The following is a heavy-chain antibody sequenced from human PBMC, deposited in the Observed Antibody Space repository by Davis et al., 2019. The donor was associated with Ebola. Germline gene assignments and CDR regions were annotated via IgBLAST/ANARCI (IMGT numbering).Heavy chain of an antibody. CDR3: ARKYSSGWSHFDY. CDR1: GGSISSGGYY. V-gene: IGHV4-31*03. D-gene: IGHD6-19*01. CDR2: IYYSGTT. J-gene: IGHJ4*02. Sequence: SETLSLTCTVSGGSISSGGYYWSWIRQHPGRGLEWIGHIYYSGTTFYNPSLKSRITISVDTSKNQFSLKLSSVTAADTAVYYCARKYSSGWSHFDYWGQGTLVTVSS.